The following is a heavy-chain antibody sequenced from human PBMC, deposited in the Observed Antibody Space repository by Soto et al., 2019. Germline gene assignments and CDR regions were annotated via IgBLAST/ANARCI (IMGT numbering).Heavy chain of an antibody. CDR2: INPNSGGT. CDR3: ARARCTNGVCYSTFDY. V-gene: IGHV1-2*04. J-gene: IGHJ4*02. D-gene: IGHD2-8*01. Sequence: ASVKVSCKASGYTFTGYYMHWVRQAPGQGLEWMGWINPNSGGTNYAQKFQGWVTMTRDTSISTAYMELSRLRSDDTAVYYCARARCTNGVCYSTFDYWGKGTLVTVSS. CDR1: GYTFTGYY.